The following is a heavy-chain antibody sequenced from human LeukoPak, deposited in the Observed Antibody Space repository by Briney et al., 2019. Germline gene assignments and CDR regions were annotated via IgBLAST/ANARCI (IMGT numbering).Heavy chain of an antibody. CDR1: GFTVSSNY. J-gene: IGHJ4*02. CDR2: IYSGGSA. Sequence: GGSLRLSFAASGFTVSSNYMSWVRQAPGNGLKWVSVIYSGGSAYYADSVKGRFTISRDNSKNTLYLQMNSLRAEDTAVYYCARAGGARRYFDYWGQGTLVTVSS. CDR3: ARAGGARRYFDY. D-gene: IGHD3-10*01. V-gene: IGHV3-53*01.